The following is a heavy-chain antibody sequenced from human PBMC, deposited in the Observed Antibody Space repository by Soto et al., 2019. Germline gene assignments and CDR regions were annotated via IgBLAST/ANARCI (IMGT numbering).Heavy chain of an antibody. V-gene: IGHV3-7*04. CDR2: IKQDGSEK. Sequence: EVQLVESGGGLVQPGGSLRLSCAASGFTFSSYWMSWVRQAPGKGLEWVANIKQDGSEKYYVDSVKGRFTISRDNAKNSLYLQMNSLRAEDTAVYYCARADKKEVTTDENGMDVWGQGPTVTVSS. J-gene: IGHJ6*02. CDR3: ARADKKEVTTDENGMDV. D-gene: IGHD4-4*01. CDR1: GFTFSSYW.